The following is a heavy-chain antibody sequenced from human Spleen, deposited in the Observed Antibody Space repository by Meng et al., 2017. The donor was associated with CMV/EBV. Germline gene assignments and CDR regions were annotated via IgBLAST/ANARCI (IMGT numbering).Heavy chain of an antibody. V-gene: IGHV3-23*01. D-gene: IGHD3-3*01. CDR1: GFTFSSYA. Sequence: GGSLRLSCAASGFTFSSYAMSWVRQAPGKGLEWVSAISGSGGSTYYADSVKGRFTISRDNSKNTLYLQMNSLRAEDTAVYYCAKTPGYDFWSGPQDYWGQGTLVTVSS. CDR2: ISGSGGST. CDR3: AKTPGYDFWSGPQDY. J-gene: IGHJ4*02.